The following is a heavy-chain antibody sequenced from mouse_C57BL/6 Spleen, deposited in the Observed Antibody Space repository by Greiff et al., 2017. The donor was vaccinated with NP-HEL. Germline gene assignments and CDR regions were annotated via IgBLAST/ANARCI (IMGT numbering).Heavy chain of an antibody. CDR2: IWSGGST. V-gene: IGHV2-2*01. Sequence: VQLQQSGPGLVQPSQSLSITCTVSGFSLTSYGVHWVRQSPGKGLEWLGVIWSGGSTDYNAAFISRLSISKANSKSQVFFKMNSLHADDTAIYYCASPLEYAMDYWGQGTSVTVSS. CDR1: GFSLTSYG. CDR3: ASPLEYAMDY. D-gene: IGHD6-1*01. J-gene: IGHJ4*01.